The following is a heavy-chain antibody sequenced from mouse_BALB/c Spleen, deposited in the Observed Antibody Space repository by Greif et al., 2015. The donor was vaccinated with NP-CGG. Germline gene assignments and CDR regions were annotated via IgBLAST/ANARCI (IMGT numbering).Heavy chain of an antibody. Sequence: EVQGVESGGGLVQPGGSMKLSCVASGFTFSNYWMNWVRQSPEKGLEWVAEIRLKSNNYATHYAESVKGRFTISRDDSKSSVYLQMNNLRAEDTGIYYCTSLDSSGYDYAMDYWGQGTSVTVSS. V-gene: IGHV6-6*02. J-gene: IGHJ4*01. CDR1: GFTFSNYW. D-gene: IGHD3-2*01. CDR2: IRLKSNNYAT. CDR3: TSLDSSGYDYAMDY.